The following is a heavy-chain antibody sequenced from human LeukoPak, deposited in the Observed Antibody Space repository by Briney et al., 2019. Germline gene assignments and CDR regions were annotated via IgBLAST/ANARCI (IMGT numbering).Heavy chain of an antibody. D-gene: IGHD3-22*01. J-gene: IGHJ4*02. Sequence: ASVKVSCKASGYTFTSYGISWVRQAPGQGLEWMGWISAYNGNTNYAQKLQGRVTMTTDTSTSTAYMELSSLRSEDTAVYYCARATSGYSSFDYWGQGTLVTVSS. CDR1: GYTFTSYG. CDR2: ISAYNGNT. V-gene: IGHV1-18*01. CDR3: ARATSGYSSFDY.